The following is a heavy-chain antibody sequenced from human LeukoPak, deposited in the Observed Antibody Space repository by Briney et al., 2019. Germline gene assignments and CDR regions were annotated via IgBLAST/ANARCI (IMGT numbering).Heavy chain of an antibody. CDR3: ARFYASYGYYFDY. CDR2: IIPIFGTA. D-gene: IGHD3-10*01. V-gene: IGHV1-69*06. J-gene: IGHJ4*02. Sequence: SVKVSCKASGGTFSSYAISWVRQAPGQGLEWMGGIIPIFGTANYAQKFQGRVTITADKSTSTAYMELSSLRSEDTAVYYCARFYASYGYYFDYWGQGTLVTVSS. CDR1: GGTFSSYA.